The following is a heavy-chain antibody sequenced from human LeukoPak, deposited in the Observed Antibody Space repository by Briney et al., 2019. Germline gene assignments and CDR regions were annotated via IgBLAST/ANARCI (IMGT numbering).Heavy chain of an antibody. CDR3: AKVGQALTMVRGALDY. CDR1: GFTFSSYG. V-gene: IGHV3-30*02. CDR2: IRYDGSNK. J-gene: IGHJ4*02. D-gene: IGHD3-10*01. Sequence: PGGSLRLSCAASGFTFSSYGMHWVRQAPGKGLEWVAFIRYDGSNKYYADSVKGRFTISRDNSKNTLYLQMNSLRAEDTAVYYCAKVGQALTMVRGALDYWGQGTLVTVSS.